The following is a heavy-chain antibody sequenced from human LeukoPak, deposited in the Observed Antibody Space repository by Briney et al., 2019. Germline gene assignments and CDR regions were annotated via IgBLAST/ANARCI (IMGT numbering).Heavy chain of an antibody. V-gene: IGHV3-30*03. Sequence: GRSLRLSCAPSGFTFSRHGMHWVRQAPGKGLEWVAIISDDGSRKYYAHSVEGRFTISRDNSKNTLYLQMDSLRAEDTAVYYCARDRAWNYFDYWGQGTLVTVSS. CDR2: ISDDGSRK. J-gene: IGHJ4*02. CDR1: GFTFSRHG. CDR3: ARDRAWNYFDY. D-gene: IGHD3-3*01.